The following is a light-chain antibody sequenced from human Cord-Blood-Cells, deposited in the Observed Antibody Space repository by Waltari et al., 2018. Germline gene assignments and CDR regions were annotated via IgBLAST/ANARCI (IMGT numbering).Light chain of an antibody. CDR2: GAS. CDR3: QQYNNWPPGT. J-gene: IGKJ2*01. CDR1: QSVSSN. V-gene: IGKV3-15*01. Sequence: EIVMTQSQATLSVSPGERATLSCRASQSVSSNLAWYQQKPGQAPRLLIYGASTRATCIPARFSGSGSGTEFTLTISSLQSEDFAVYYCQQYNNWPPGTFGQGTKLEIK.